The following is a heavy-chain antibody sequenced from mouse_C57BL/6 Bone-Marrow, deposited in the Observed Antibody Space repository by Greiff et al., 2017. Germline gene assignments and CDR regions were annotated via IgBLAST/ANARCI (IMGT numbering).Heavy chain of an antibody. V-gene: IGHV1-19*01. CDR1: GYTFTDYY. CDR2: INPYNGGT. J-gene: IGHJ4*01. CDR3: AGDGYYGNARDY. D-gene: IGHD2-3*01. Sequence: VQLQQSGPVLVKPGASVKMSCKASGYTFTDYYMNWVKQSHGKSLEWIGVINPYNGGTSYNQKFKGKATLTVDKSSSTAYMELNSLTSEDSAVYYCAGDGYYGNARDYWGQGTSGTVSS.